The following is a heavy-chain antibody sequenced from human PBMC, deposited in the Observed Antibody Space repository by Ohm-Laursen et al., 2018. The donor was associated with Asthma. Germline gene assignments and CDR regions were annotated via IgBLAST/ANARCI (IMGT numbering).Heavy chain of an antibody. Sequence: GSLRLSCSASGFSFSSYSMNWVRQAPGKGLEWVSYISSSSSTIYYADSVKGRFTISRDNAKNSLYLQMNSLRAEDTAVYYCARDSGYSSGWYFDYWGQGTLVTVSS. D-gene: IGHD6-19*01. J-gene: IGHJ4*02. CDR2: ISSSSSTI. CDR3: ARDSGYSSGWYFDY. CDR1: GFSFSSYS. V-gene: IGHV3-48*04.